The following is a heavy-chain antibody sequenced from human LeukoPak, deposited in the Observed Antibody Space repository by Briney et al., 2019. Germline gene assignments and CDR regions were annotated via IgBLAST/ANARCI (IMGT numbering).Heavy chain of an antibody. D-gene: IGHD1-26*01. CDR3: ATASPSGSYLGLFDY. Sequence: ASVKVSCKASGYTFTGYYMHWVRQAPGQGLEWMGWINPNSGDTNYVQKFQGRVTMTEDTSTDTAYMELSSLRSEDTAVYYCATASPSGSYLGLFDYWGQGTLVTVSS. J-gene: IGHJ4*02. CDR2: INPNSGDT. V-gene: IGHV1-2*02. CDR1: GYTFTGYY.